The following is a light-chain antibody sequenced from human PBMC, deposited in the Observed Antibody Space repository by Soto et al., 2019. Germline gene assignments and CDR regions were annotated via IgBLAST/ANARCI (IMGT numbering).Light chain of an antibody. V-gene: IGKV3-20*01. CDR1: QSVSSSY. J-gene: IGKJ1*01. CDR2: GAS. Sequence: EIVLTQSPGTLSLSPGERAPLSCRARQSVSSSYLAWYQQKPGQAPRLLIYGASSRATGIPDRFSGSGSGTDFTLTISRLEPDDFAVYYCQQYGSSRTFGQGTKGEIK. CDR3: QQYGSSRT.